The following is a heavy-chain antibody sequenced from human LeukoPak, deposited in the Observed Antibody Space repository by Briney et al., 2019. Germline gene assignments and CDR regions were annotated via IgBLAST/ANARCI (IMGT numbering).Heavy chain of an antibody. CDR3: AKVAGRSGYDYFDY. J-gene: IGHJ4*02. CDR2: ISYDGSNK. CDR1: GFTFSSYA. Sequence: GRSLRLSCAASGFTFSSYAMHWVRQAPGKGLEWVAVISYDGSNKYYADSVKGRFTISRDNSKNTLYLQMNSLRAEDTAVYYCAKVAGRSGYDYFDYWGQGTLVTVSS. V-gene: IGHV3-30-3*01. D-gene: IGHD5-12*01.